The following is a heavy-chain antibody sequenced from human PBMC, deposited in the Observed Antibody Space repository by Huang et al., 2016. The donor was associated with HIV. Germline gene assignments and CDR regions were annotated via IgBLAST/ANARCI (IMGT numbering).Heavy chain of an antibody. CDR2: ISNDGSNN. CDR3: ARAKDTWDAYDI. J-gene: IGHJ3*02. V-gene: IGHV3-30-3*01. D-gene: IGHD5-18*01. CDR1: GFPFTNHA. Sequence: QVQLVESGGGVVQPGRSLRLSCAASGFPFTNHAMHWVGQAPGKGLDWGAVISNDGSNNYYADSVKGRFTISRDSSKSTLFLHMTSLRTEDTAVYYCARAKDTWDAYDIWGQGTMVIVSS.